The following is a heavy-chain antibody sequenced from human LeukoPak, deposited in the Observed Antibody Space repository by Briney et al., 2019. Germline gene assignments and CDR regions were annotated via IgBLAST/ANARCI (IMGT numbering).Heavy chain of an antibody. CDR3: ARDMEGYCSSTSCPPGDY. V-gene: IGHV4-61*02. J-gene: IGHJ4*02. CDR1: GGSISSGSYY. Sequence: SETLSLTCTVSGGSISSGSYYWSWIRQPAGKGLEWIGRIYTSGSTNYNPSLKSRVTMSVDTSKNQFSLKLSSVTAADTAVYYCARDMEGYCSSTSCPPGDYWGQGTLVTVSS. D-gene: IGHD2-2*01. CDR2: IYTSGST.